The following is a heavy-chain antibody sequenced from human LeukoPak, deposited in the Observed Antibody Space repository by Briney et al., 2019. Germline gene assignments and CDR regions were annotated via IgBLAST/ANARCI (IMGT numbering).Heavy chain of an antibody. CDR1: GGSISSSSYY. Sequence: NASETLSLTCTVSGGSISSSSYYWGWIRQPPGKGLEWIGSIYYSGSTNYNPSLKSRVTISVDKSKNQFSLRVSSVTAADTAVYYCARGQSWSFDYWGQGTLVTVST. CDR3: ARGQSWSFDY. V-gene: IGHV4-39*07. J-gene: IGHJ4*02. D-gene: IGHD2-8*02. CDR2: IYYSGST.